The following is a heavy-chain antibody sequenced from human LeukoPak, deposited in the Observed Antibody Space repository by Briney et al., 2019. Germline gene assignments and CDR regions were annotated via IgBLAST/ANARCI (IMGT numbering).Heavy chain of an antibody. CDR3: ARVPPIGSYGEYYFDY. D-gene: IGHD3-10*01. CDR2: IKQDGSQE. V-gene: IGHV3-7*01. CDR1: RFTLSTYW. Sequence: PGGSLRLSCAASRFTLSTYWMSWVRQAPGKGLEWVAHIKQDGSQEYYVDSVKGRFTISRDSAKNSLYLQMNSLRAEDTAVYYCARVPPIGSYGEYYFDYWGQGTLVTVSS. J-gene: IGHJ4*02.